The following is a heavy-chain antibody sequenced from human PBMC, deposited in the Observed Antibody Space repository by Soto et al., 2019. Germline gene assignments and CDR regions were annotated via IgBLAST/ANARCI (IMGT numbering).Heavy chain of an antibody. D-gene: IGHD6-19*01. CDR3: GEPWLAETPDYYGMDV. V-gene: IGHV1-69*12. CDR1: GGTFSSYA. J-gene: IGHJ6*02. CDR2: IIPIFGTA. Sequence: QVQLVQSGAEVKKPGSSVKVSCKASGGTFSSYAISWVRQAPGQGLEWMGGIIPIFGTANYAQKFQGRVTITADESTSTAYMELSSLRSEDTAVYYCGEPWLAETPDYYGMDVWGQGTTVTVSS.